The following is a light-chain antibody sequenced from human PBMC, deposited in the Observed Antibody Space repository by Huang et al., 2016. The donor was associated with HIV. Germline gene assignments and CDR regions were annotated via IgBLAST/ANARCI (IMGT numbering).Light chain of an antibody. CDR2: KAS. CDR3: QQYNAYFPYT. CDR1: QNIGTY. V-gene: IGKV1-5*03. Sequence: DIQMTQSPSTLSASVGDQDTIPCRARQNIGTYLAWYQQKPGQGPKILIYKASALESGVPSRFSGSGSGTEFTLTISSLQPDDFATYYCQQYNAYFPYTFGQGTKVEIK. J-gene: IGKJ2*01.